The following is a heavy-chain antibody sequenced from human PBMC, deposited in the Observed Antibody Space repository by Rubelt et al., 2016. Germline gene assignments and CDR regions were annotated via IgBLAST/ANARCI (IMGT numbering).Heavy chain of an antibody. CDR3: ARVGLYDAFDI. Sequence: QVQLQESGPGLVKPSETLSLTCTVSGYSISSGYYWVWIRQPPGKGLECIRSSFHSGSTYYNPSLKSRVTISVETSKNQFSLKLSSVTAADTAVYYCARVGLYDAFDIWGQGTMVTVSS. CDR1: GYSISSGYY. CDR2: SFHSGST. V-gene: IGHV4-38-2*02. J-gene: IGHJ3*02.